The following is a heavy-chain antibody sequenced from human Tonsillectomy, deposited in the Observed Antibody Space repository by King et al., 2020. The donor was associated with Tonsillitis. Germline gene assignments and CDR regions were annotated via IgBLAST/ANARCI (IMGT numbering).Heavy chain of an antibody. Sequence: VQLVESGAEVKKPGTSVKVSCKASGYTFTGYYVHWVRQAPGQGLEWMGWINPNSGGTNYAQKFQGRITMTSDTSISTSYMELTRLTSDDTAVFYCARDLSYESSGYYGYWGQGTLVTVSS. CDR2: INPNSGGT. V-gene: IGHV1-2*02. J-gene: IGHJ4*02. CDR3: ARDLSYESSGYYGY. D-gene: IGHD3-22*01. CDR1: GYTFTGYY.